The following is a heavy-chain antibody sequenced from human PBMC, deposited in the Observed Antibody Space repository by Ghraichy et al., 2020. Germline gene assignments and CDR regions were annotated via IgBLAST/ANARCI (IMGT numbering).Heavy chain of an antibody. Sequence: ETLSLTCTVSGDSISGHYWNWLRQPPGKGLEWIGYIYYSGNTNYNPSLKSRVSISVDTSKNHFSLKLSSLTAADTAVYFCARAYDTSGFYHPFGYWGQGTLVTVSS. D-gene: IGHD3-22*01. CDR1: GDSISGHY. CDR3: ARAYDTSGFYHPFGY. J-gene: IGHJ4*02. V-gene: IGHV4-59*11. CDR2: IYYSGNT.